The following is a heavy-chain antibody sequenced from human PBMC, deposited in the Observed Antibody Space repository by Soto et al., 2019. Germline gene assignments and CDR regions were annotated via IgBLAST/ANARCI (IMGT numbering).Heavy chain of an antibody. Sequence: SVKVSFKASGYTFTSYAMHWLRHAPGQRLEWMGWINAGNGNTKYSQKFQGRVTITRDTSASTAYMELSSLRSEDTAVYYCARGSYGAYYYYGMDVWGQGTTVTVSS. J-gene: IGHJ6*02. CDR3: ARGSYGAYYYYGMDV. CDR1: GYTFTSYA. CDR2: INAGNGNT. D-gene: IGHD5-18*01. V-gene: IGHV1-3*01.